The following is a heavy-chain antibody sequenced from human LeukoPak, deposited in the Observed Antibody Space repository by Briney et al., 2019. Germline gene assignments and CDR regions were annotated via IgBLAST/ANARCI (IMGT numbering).Heavy chain of an antibody. CDR3: ARDSDFWSGYYKPAGYYYMDV. CDR2: IYYSGST. Sequence: SETLSLTCTVSGGSISSGGYYWSWIRQHPGKGLEWIGYIYYSGSTYYNPSLKSRVTISVDTSKNQFSLKLSSVTAADTAVYYCARDSDFWSGYYKPAGYYYMDVWGKGTTVTVSS. D-gene: IGHD3-3*01. CDR1: GGSISSGGYY. J-gene: IGHJ6*03. V-gene: IGHV4-31*03.